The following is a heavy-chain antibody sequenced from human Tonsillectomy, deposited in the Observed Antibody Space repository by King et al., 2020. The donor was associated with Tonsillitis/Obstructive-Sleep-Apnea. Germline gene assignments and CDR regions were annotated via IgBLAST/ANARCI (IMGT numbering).Heavy chain of an antibody. J-gene: IGHJ5*02. CDR2: INHSGST. D-gene: IGHD3-3*01. V-gene: IGHV4-34*01. CDR3: ARVYDFLSGGGPAPRFDP. CDR1: GGSISGYY. Sequence: VQLQQWGAGLLKPSETLSLTCAVYGGSISGYYWTWIRQPPGKGLEWIGEINHSGSTNYKPSLKSRVTISVDTSKNQFSLRLSSVTAADTAVYYCARVYDFLSGGGPAPRFDPWGQGTLVTVSS.